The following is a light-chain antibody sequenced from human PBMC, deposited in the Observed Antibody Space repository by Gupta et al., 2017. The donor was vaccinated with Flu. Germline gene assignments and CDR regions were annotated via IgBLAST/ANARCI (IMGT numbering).Light chain of an antibody. CDR3: QQRDNWPPWT. Sequence: ANLFLSSGERAILSCRASQSVSSYLGWYQQKPGQSPRLLIYDASNRETGVPARFSGSGSGTDFTLTISSLEPEDFAVYYCQQRDNWPPWTFGQGTKVEIK. CDR2: DAS. V-gene: IGKV3-11*01. J-gene: IGKJ1*01. CDR1: QSVSSY.